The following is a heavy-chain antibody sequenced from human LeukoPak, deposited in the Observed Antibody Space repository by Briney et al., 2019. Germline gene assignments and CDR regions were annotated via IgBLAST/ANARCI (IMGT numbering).Heavy chain of an antibody. V-gene: IGHV5-51*01. D-gene: IGHD3-22*01. CDR2: IYPGDSDT. CDR3: ARSTDSSGYYDLWDY. Sequence: GESLKISCKGSGYGFTSYWIGWVRPMPGKGREWMGIIYPGDSDTRYSPSFQGQVTISADNSISTAYLQWSSLKASDTAMYYCARSTDSSGYYDLWDYWGQGTLVTVSS. J-gene: IGHJ4*02. CDR1: GYGFTSYW.